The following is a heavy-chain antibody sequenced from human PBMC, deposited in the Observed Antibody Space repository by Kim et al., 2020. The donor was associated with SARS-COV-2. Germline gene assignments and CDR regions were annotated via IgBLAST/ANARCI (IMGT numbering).Heavy chain of an antibody. CDR3: ASLATVGGDYYYGMDV. D-gene: IGHD4-17*01. CDR2: INHSGST. Sequence: SETLSLTCAVYGGSFSGYYWSWIRQPPGKGLEWIGEINHSGSTNYNPSLKSRVTISVNTSKNQFSLKLSSVTAADTAVYYCASLATVGGDYYYGMDVWGQGTTVTVSS. V-gene: IGHV4-34*01. CDR1: GGSFSGYY. J-gene: IGHJ6*02.